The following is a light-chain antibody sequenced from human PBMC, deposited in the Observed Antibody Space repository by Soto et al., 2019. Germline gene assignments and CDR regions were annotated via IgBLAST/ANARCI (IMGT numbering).Light chain of an antibody. V-gene: IGKV3-11*01. CDR1: PSVSNS. Sequence: ESVLTQSPATLSLSPGERATLSCRASPSVSNSLAWYQHKPGQAPRLLIYDASNRATDVPTRFSGSGSGTAFTLTISSLEPEYFAVYYCQQRNKWPPVTFGGGTMVEIK. CDR3: QQRNKWPPVT. CDR2: DAS. J-gene: IGKJ4*01.